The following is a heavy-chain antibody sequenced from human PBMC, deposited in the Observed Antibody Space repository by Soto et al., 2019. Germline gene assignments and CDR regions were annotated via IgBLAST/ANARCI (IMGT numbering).Heavy chain of an antibody. J-gene: IGHJ4*02. D-gene: IGHD6-13*01. CDR2: ISGSGGST. V-gene: IGHV3-23*01. Sequence: EVQLLESGGGLVQPGGSLRLSCAASGLTFSSYAMSWVRQAPGKGLEWVSAISGSGGSTYYADSVKGRFTISRDNSKNTLYLQMNSLRAEDTAVYYCAKPLTGSWLFDYWGQGTLVTVSS. CDR3: AKPLTGSWLFDY. CDR1: GLTFSSYA.